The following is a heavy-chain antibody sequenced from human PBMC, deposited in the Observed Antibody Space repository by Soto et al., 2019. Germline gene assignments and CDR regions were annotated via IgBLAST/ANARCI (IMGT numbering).Heavy chain of an antibody. CDR2: IYPGDSDT. V-gene: IGHV5-51*01. D-gene: IGHD3-10*01. Sequence: XXSLKISCKGSGYSFTSYWIGWVLQMPGKGLEWMGIIYPGDSDTRYSPSFQGQVTISADKSISTAYLQWSSLKASDTAMYYCVAGVSDAFVIWGQGTMVTVSS. CDR1: GYSFTSYW. J-gene: IGHJ3*02. CDR3: VAGVSDAFVI.